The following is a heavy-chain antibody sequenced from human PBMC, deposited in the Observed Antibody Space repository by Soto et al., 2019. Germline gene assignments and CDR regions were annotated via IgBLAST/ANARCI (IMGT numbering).Heavy chain of an antibody. D-gene: IGHD3-3*01. CDR3: ARAAPLTIFGVVIVSGHFDY. CDR1: GGTFSSYA. J-gene: IGHJ4*02. Sequence: GASVKVSCKASGGTFSSYAISWVRQAPGQGLEWMGGIIPIFGTANYAQKFQGRVTITADESTSTAYTELSSLRSEDTAVYYCARAAPLTIFGVVIVSGHFDYWGQGTLVTVSS. V-gene: IGHV1-69*13. CDR2: IIPIFGTA.